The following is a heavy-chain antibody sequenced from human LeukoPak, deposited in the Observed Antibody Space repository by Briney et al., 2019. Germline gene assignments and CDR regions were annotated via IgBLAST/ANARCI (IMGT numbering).Heavy chain of an antibody. D-gene: IGHD1-26*01. J-gene: IGHJ4*02. Sequence: SETLSLTCTVSGGSISSYYWSWIRQPPGKGLEWIGYIYYSGSTNYNPSLKSRVTISVDTSKNQFSLKLSSVTAADTAVYYCARDRPSGSYYFDYWGQGTLVTVSS. CDR1: GGSISSYY. V-gene: IGHV4-59*01. CDR2: IYYSGST. CDR3: ARDRPSGSYYFDY.